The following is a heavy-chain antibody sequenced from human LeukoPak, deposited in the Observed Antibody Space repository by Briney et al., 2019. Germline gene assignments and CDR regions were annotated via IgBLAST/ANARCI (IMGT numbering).Heavy chain of an antibody. CDR3: ATGPQQPEYFQH. CDR1: GYTLTELS. D-gene: IGHD6-13*01. Sequence: ASVKVSCKVSGYTLTELSIHWVRQAPGKGLEWMGGVNTEDGETIYAQKFQGRVTMTEDTSTDTAYVELSSLRSEDTAVYYCATGPQQPEYFQHWGQGTLVTVSS. J-gene: IGHJ1*01. CDR2: VNTEDGET. V-gene: IGHV1-24*01.